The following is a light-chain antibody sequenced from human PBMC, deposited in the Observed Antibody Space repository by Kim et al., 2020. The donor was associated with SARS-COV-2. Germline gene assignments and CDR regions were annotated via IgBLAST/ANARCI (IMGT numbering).Light chain of an antibody. CDR1: QDIASW. V-gene: IGKV1-5*03. Sequence: APVGDRVTITCRASQDIASWLAWYQQKPGKPPKLLIYEASTLDGGISPRFSGSGSGTKFTLTISSLLPEDFATYYCQQYDSYSWTFGQGTKVDIK. CDR3: QQYDSYSWT. J-gene: IGKJ1*01. CDR2: EAS.